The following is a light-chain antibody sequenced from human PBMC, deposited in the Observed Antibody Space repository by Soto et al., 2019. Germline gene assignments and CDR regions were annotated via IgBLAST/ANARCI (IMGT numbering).Light chain of an antibody. CDR3: SSYTSSSTYV. J-gene: IGLJ1*01. V-gene: IGLV2-14*01. CDR2: EVS. Sequence: QSALTQPASVSGSPGQSITISCTGTSSDVGGYNYVSWYQQNPGKAPNLMIYEVSNRPSGVSNRFSGSKSGNTASLTISGLQAEDEADYYCSSYTSSSTYVFGTGTKVTV. CDR1: SSDVGGYNY.